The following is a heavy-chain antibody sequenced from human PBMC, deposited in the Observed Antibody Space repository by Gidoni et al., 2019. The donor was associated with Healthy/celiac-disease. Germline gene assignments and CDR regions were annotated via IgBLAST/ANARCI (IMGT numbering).Heavy chain of an antibody. J-gene: IGHJ6*03. D-gene: IGHD3-3*01. CDR3: ARGPWGVRFLEDYYYYYMDV. CDR2: MNPNSGNT. V-gene: IGHV1-8*01. Sequence: QLQLVQSGAAVKKPGASVKVSCKASGYTFTSYDINWVRQATGQGREWMGWMNPNSGNTGYAQKFQGRVTMTRNTSISTAYMELSSLRSEDTAVYYCARGPWGVRFLEDYYYYYMDVWGKGTTVTVSS. CDR1: GYTFTSYD.